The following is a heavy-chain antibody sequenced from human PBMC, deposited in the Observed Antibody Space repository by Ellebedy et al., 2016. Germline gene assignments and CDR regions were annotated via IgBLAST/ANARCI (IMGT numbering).Heavy chain of an antibody. CDR3: ARAFHRGGIVVVPAFNP. CDR1: GYTFTSYG. Sequence: ASVKVSCXASGYTFTSYGISWVRQAPGQGLEWMGWISAYNGNTNYAQKLQGRVTMTTDTSTSTAYMELRSLRSEDTAVYYCARAFHRGGIVVVPAFNPWGQGTLVTVSS. V-gene: IGHV1-18*01. CDR2: ISAYNGNT. D-gene: IGHD2-2*01. J-gene: IGHJ5*02.